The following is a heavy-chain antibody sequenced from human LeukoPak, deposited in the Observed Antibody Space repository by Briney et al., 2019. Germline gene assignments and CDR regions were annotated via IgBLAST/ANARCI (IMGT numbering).Heavy chain of an antibody. CDR3: ARVRPGDYYDSSDYWGWFDP. J-gene: IGHJ5*02. Sequence: ASVKVSCKASGYTFTGYYMHWVRQAPGQGLEWMGWINPNSGGTNYAQKFQGRVTMTRDTSISTAYMELSRLRSDDTAVYYCARVRPGDYYDSSDYWGWFDPWGQGTLVTVSS. CDR2: INPNSGGT. CDR1: GYTFTGYY. D-gene: IGHD3-22*01. V-gene: IGHV1-2*02.